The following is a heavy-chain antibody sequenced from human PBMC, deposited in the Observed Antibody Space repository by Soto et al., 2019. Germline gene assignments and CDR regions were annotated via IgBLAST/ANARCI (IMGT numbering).Heavy chain of an antibody. CDR2: ISAYNGNT. CDR3: ARSTAKMYYDILTGYFS. D-gene: IGHD3-9*01. Sequence: GASVKVSCKASGYTFTSYGISWVRQAPGQGLEWMGWISAYNGNTNYAQKLQGRVTMTTDTSTSTAYMELRSLRSDDTAVYYCARSTAKMYYDILTGYFSWGQGTLVTVSS. CDR1: GYTFTSYG. V-gene: IGHV1-18*01. J-gene: IGHJ4*02.